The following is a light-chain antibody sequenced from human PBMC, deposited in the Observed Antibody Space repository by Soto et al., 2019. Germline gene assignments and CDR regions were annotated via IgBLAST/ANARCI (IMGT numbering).Light chain of an antibody. CDR1: SSDFGGYNY. CDR3: CSYAGSYTWV. Sequence: QSALTQPRSVSGSPGQSVTISCTGTSSDFGGYNYVSWYQQHPGKAPKLMIYDVSKRPSGVPDRFSGYKSGNTASLTISGLQAEDEADYYCCSYAGSYTWVFGGGTKLTVL. V-gene: IGLV2-11*01. J-gene: IGLJ3*02. CDR2: DVS.